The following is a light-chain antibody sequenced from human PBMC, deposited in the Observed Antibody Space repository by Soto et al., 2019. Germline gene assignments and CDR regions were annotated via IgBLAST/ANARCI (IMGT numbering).Light chain of an antibody. Sequence: ILTTQSTAAVSVSPSGIGILSSRASRTVHSNVAWYQHKPGQAPRLLIYGASFRATGMPARFSGSGFGTEFTLTISSLQSEDFAVYYCQQYNNWPRTFGQGTKVDIK. CDR2: GAS. V-gene: IGKV3-15*01. J-gene: IGKJ1*01. CDR3: QQYNNWPRT. CDR1: RTVHSN.